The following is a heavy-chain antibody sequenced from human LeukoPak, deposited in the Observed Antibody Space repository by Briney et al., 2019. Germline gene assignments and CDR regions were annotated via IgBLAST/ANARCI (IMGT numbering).Heavy chain of an antibody. V-gene: IGHV3-33*01. J-gene: IGHJ4*02. CDR3: ARDSVSHIRYYYDSSGHWR. CDR1: GFTFSSYG. CDR2: IWYDGSNK. D-gene: IGHD3-22*01. Sequence: GGSLRLSCAASGFTFSSYGMHWVRQAPGKGLEWVAVIWYDGSNKYYADSVKGRFTISRDNSKNTLYLQMNSLRAEDTAVYYCARDSVSHIRYYYDSSGHWRWGQGTLVTVSS.